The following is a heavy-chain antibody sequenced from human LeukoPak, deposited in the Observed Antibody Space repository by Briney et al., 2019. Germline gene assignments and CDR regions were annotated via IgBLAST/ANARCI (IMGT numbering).Heavy chain of an antibody. CDR1: GYTFTGYY. CDR2: INPNSGGT. D-gene: IGHD3-3*01. V-gene: IGHV1-2*02. Sequence: ASVKVSCKASGYTFTGYYMHWVRQAPGQGLEWMGWINPNSGGTNNAQKFQGRVTMTRDTSISTAYMELSRLRSDDTAVYYCARDLESYDFWSGRYYYYYMDVWGKGTTVTVSS. J-gene: IGHJ6*03. CDR3: ARDLESYDFWSGRYYYYYMDV.